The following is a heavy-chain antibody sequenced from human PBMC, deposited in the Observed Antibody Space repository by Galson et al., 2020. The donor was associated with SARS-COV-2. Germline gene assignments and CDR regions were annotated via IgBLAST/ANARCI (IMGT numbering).Heavy chain of an antibody. J-gene: IGHJ4*02. CDR1: GYTFLDFG. CDR3: ARDHYDIWTGYFYRGQRFDY. Sequence: ASVKVSCKASGYTFLDFGISWVRQAPGQGLEWMGWISAYNRNTNYAQKFQGRVTMTTDTSTSTAYMELRSLRSDDTAVYYCARDHYDIWTGYFYRGQRFDYWGQGTPVTVSS. V-gene: IGHV1-18*01. D-gene: IGHD3-9*01. CDR2: ISAYNRNT.